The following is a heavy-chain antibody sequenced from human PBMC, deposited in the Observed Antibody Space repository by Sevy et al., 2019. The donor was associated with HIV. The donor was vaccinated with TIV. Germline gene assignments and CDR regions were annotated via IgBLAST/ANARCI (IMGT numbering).Heavy chain of an antibody. D-gene: IGHD3-3*02. V-gene: IGHV3-23*01. CDR3: ARDGRGISAFDI. Sequence: GGSLRLSCAASEFTFSSHAVSWVRQAPGKGLEWVSAISGNGENRHYADSVRGRLTNSRDNFKNTLYLQMNSLRAEDTALYYCARDGRGISAFDIWGQGTMVTVSS. CDR2: ISGNGENR. J-gene: IGHJ3*02. CDR1: EFTFSSHA.